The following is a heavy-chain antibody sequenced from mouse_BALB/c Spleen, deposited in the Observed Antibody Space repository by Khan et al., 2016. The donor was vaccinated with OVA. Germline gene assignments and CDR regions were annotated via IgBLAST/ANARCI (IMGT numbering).Heavy chain of an antibody. V-gene: IGHV3-2*02. CDR2: ISYSGNT. CDR3: ARIYGGDFDY. J-gene: IGHJ2*01. Sequence: EVKLLESGPGLVKPSQSLSLTCTVTGYSITTDYAWNWIRQFPGSKLEWMGHISYSGNTTYNPSLKSRISIPRDTSKNQFFLQLKSVTTEDTARYYCARIYGGDFDYWGQGTTLTVSS. CDR1: GYSITTDYA. D-gene: IGHD1-1*01.